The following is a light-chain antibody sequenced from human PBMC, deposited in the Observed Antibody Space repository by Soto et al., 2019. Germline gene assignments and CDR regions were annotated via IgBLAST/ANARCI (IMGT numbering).Light chain of an antibody. J-gene: IGLJ1*01. CDR1: NIGSKS. V-gene: IGLV3-21*02. CDR2: DDT. CDR3: QVWDRSNEQGV. Sequence: SYELTQPPSVSVAPGQTARISCGGDNIGSKSVNWNQQKPGQAPVVVVYDDTDRPSGIPERFSGSNSGHTAILTISGVDAGDEADYYCQVWDRSNEQGVFGAGTKVTVL.